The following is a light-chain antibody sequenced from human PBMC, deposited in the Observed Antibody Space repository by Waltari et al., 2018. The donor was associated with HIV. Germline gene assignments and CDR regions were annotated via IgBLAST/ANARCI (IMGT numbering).Light chain of an antibody. CDR3: ATWDDSLNGPV. V-gene: IGLV1-44*01. CDR1: SSNIGSNT. CDR2: SNN. Sequence: QSVLTQTPSASGTPGQRVTISCSGSSSNIGSNTVNWYQQLPGPAPRLLIYSNNQRPSGVPDRFSGSKSGTSASLASSGLQSEDEADYYCATWDDSLNGPVFGGGTKLTVL. J-gene: IGLJ2*01.